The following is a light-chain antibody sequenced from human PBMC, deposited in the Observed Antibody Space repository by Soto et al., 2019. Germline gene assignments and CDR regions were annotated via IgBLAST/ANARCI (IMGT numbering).Light chain of an antibody. V-gene: IGKV1-39*01. CDR2: AAS. CDR1: QSISDY. J-gene: IGKJ1*01. Sequence: DLQMTQSPSSLSASVGDRVTITCRASQSISDYLNWYQQKPGKAPNLLISAASSLQSGVPSRFSGTGSETDFTLTISSLQPEDFATYYCQQSFITPWTFGQGTKVEIK. CDR3: QQSFITPWT.